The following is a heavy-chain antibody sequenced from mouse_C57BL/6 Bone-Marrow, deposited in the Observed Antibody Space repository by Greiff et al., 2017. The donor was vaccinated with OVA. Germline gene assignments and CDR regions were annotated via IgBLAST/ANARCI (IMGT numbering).Heavy chain of an antibody. CDR1: GFSLTSYG. Sequence: QVQLQQSGPGLVAPSQCLSITCTASGFSLTSYGVHWVRQPPGKGLEWLVVIWRDGSTTYNTTLKSRMSISKDKSKSQVFLKMNSLQTDDTAMYYCARHRGDGAMDYWGQGTSVTVSS. D-gene: IGHD2-3*01. CDR3: ARHRGDGAMDY. V-gene: IGHV2-6-1*01. J-gene: IGHJ4*01. CDR2: IWRDGST.